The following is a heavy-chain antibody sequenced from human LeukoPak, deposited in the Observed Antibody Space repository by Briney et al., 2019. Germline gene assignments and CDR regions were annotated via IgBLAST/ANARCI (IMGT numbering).Heavy chain of an antibody. CDR2: IKQDGYEK. V-gene: IGHV3-7*01. J-gene: IGHJ4*02. D-gene: IGHD1-26*01. CDR1: GFTFSDYW. CDR3: ARDKIVGPTTLDY. Sequence: PGGSLRLSCAASGFTFSDYWMSWVRQTPEKGLEWVANIKQDGYEKYYVDSVKGRFTISRDNAKTSLYLQMNSLRADDTAVYYCARDKIVGPTTLDYWGQGILVTVSS.